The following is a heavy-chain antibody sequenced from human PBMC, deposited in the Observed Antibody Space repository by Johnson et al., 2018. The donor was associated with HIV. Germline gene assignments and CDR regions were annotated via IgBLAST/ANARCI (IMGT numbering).Heavy chain of an antibody. V-gene: IGHV3-11*04. J-gene: IGHJ3*02. D-gene: IGHD3/OR15-3a*01. CDR3: AKGISGYSDAFDIWGQGKMVTVASGKMGYLDAFDI. CDR1: GFTVSTNY. CDR2: ISSRGSTI. Sequence: QVQLVESGGGVVQPGRSLRLSCAASGFTVSTNYMSWIRQAPGKGLEWVSYISSRGSTIYYADSVKGRFTISRDNAKNSLYLQMNSLRAADTAVYYCAKGISGYSDAFDIWGQGKMVTVASGKMGYLDAFDIWGQGTMVTVSS.